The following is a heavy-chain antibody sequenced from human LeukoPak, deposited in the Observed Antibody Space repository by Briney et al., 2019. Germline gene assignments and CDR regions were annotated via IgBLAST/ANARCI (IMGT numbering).Heavy chain of an antibody. D-gene: IGHD3-22*01. CDR2: IRYDGSNK. V-gene: IGHV3-30*02. CDR3: AKDLLRLGFAHDAFDI. Sequence: GGSLRLSCAASGFTFSSYGMHWVRQAPGKGLEWVAFIRYDGSNKYYADSVKGRFTISRDNSKNTLYLQMNSLRAEDTAVYYCAKDLLRLGFAHDAFDIWGQGTMVTVSS. J-gene: IGHJ3*02. CDR1: GFTFSSYG.